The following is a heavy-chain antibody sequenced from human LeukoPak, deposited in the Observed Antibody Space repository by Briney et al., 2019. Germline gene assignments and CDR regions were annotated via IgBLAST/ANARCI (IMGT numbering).Heavy chain of an antibody. J-gene: IGHJ4*02. CDR3: AKDTHRRFLEWLSGDY. Sequence: GGSLRLSCAASGFTFSSYAMSWVCQAPAKGLEWVSAISGSGGSTYYADSVKGRFTISRDNSKNTLYLQMNSLRAEDTAVYYCAKDTHRRFLEWLSGDYWGQGTLVTVSS. D-gene: IGHD3-3*01. CDR1: GFTFSSYA. CDR2: ISGSGGST. V-gene: IGHV3-23*01.